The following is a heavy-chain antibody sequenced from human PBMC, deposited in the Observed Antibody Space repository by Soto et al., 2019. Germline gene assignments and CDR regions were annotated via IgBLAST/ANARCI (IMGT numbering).Heavy chain of an antibody. D-gene: IGHD6-6*01. CDR3: ARRNRLAARYYGMDV. CDR1: GGSISSYY. V-gene: IGHV4-59*01. CDR2: IYYSGST. Sequence: SETLSLTCTVSGGSISSYYWSWIRQPPGKGLEWIGYIYYSGSTNYNPSLKSRVTISVDTSKNQFSLKLSSVTAADTAVYYCARRNRLAARYYGMDVWGQGTTVTVSS. J-gene: IGHJ6*02.